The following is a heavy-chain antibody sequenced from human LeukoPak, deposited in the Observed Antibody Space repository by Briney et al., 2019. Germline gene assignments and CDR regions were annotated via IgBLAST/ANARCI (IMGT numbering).Heavy chain of an antibody. Sequence: SETLSLTCTVSGDSFSSTRYYWGWLRQPPGKGLEWIGSIYYSGTTYYNPSLKSRVIILLDMSKNQFSLRLTSVTAADTAVYYCARYSYGGEDWFDPWGQGTLVTVSS. CDR3: ARYSYGGEDWFDP. CDR2: IYYSGTT. V-gene: IGHV4-39*01. CDR1: GDSFSSTRYY. D-gene: IGHD3-16*01. J-gene: IGHJ5*02.